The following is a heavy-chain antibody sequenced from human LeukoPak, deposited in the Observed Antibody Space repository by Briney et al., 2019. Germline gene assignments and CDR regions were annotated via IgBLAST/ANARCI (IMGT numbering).Heavy chain of an antibody. J-gene: IGHJ3*02. CDR1: GGSISSSSYY. CDR2: IYYSGST. CDR3: ARGTDFWSGRPAFDI. V-gene: IGHV4-39*07. D-gene: IGHD3-3*01. Sequence: SETLSLTCTVSGGSISSSSYYWGWIRQPPGKGLEWIGSIYYSGSTYYNPSLKSRVTISVDTSKNQFSLKLSSVTAADTAVYYCARGTDFWSGRPAFDIWGQGTMVTVSS.